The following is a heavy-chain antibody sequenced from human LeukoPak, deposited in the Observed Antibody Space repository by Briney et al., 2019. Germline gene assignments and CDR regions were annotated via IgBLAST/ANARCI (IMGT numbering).Heavy chain of an antibody. CDR2: INHSGST. CDR1: GVSFSGYY. J-gene: IGHJ1*01. V-gene: IGHV4-34*01. Sequence: PSETLSLTCAVYGVSFSGYYWSWIRQPPGKGLEWIGEINHSGSTNYNPSLKSRVTISVDTSKNQLSLKLSSVTAADTAVYYCVQNIPGAIEHWGQGTLVTVSS. D-gene: IGHD1-7*01. CDR3: VQNIPGAIEH.